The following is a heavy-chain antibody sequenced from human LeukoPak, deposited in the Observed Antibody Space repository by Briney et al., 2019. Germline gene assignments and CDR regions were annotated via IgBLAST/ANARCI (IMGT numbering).Heavy chain of an antibody. Sequence: GGSLRLSCAASGFTVSSNYMSWVRQAPGKGLEWVSVIYSGGSTYYADSVKGRFTISRDNSKNTLYLQMNSLRAEDTAVYYCARLSHDSSGYYLGYWGQGTLVTVSS. CDR1: GFTVSSNY. V-gene: IGHV3-66*04. CDR3: ARLSHDSSGYYLGY. D-gene: IGHD3-22*01. CDR2: IYSGGST. J-gene: IGHJ4*02.